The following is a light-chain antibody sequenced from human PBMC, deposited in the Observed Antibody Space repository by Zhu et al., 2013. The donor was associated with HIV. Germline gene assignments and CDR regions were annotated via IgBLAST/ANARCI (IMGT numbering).Light chain of an antibody. Sequence: DIQMTQSPSTLSASVGDRVTITCRASQIINRWLAWYQQKPGKAPNLLIYAASTRQSGVPSRFRASGSGTEFTLTISSLQPEDFASYYCQHVNNNAAFGPGTKV. V-gene: IGKV1-5*01. CDR3: QHVNNNAA. CDR1: QIINRW. J-gene: IGKJ3*01. CDR2: AAS.